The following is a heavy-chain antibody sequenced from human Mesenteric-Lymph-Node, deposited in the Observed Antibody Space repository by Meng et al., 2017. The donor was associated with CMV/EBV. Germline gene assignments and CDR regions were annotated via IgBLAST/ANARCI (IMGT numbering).Heavy chain of an antibody. CDR2: IYYSGST. CDR3: ASTPWKYDFWSGYYTYPPLDGMDV. J-gene: IGHJ6*02. D-gene: IGHD3-3*01. Sequence: SETLSLTCTVSGGSISSSNSYWGWVRQPPGKGLEWIGTIYYSGSTYYNPSLKSRVTISVDTSKNQFSLKLSSVTAADTAVYYCASTPWKYDFWSGYYTYPPLDGMDVWGQGTTVTVSS. CDR1: GGSISSSNSY. V-gene: IGHV4-39*07.